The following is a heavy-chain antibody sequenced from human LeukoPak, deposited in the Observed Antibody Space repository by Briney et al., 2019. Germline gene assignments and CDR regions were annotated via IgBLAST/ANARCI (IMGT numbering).Heavy chain of an antibody. V-gene: IGHV4-4*02. CDR2: IYHSGST. CDR1: GGSISSSYW. Sequence: SGTLSLTCGVSGGSISSSYWWSWVRQSPGKGLEWIGEIYHSGSTNYSPSLKSRVTISVDQSKNQFSLKLSSVTAADTAVYYCARRRNDAFDIWGQGTMVTVSS. J-gene: IGHJ3*02. CDR3: ARRRNDAFDI.